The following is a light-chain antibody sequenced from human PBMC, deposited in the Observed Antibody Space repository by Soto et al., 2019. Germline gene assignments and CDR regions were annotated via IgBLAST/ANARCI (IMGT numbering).Light chain of an antibody. J-gene: IGLJ3*02. V-gene: IGLV4-60*03. CDR3: ETWDSNTRV. CDR2: LEGSGSY. Sequence: QPVLTQSSSASASLGSSVKLTCTLSSGHSSYIIAWHQQQPGKAPRFLMKLEGSGSYNKGSGVPDRFSGSSSGADRYLTVSNLQSEDEADYSCETWDSNTRVFGGGTKLTVL. CDR1: SGHSSYI.